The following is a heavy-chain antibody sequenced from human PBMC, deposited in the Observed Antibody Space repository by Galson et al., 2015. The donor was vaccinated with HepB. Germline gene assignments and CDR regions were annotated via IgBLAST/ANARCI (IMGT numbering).Heavy chain of an antibody. Sequence: CAISEDSVSSNSAAWNWIRQSPSRGLEWLGRTYYRSKWYNDYAVSVKSRITINPDTSKSQFSLQLNSVTPEDTAVYYCARGNPGDSGYDYYYYYYMDVRGKGTTVTVSS. CDR3: ARGNPGDSGYDYYYYYYMDV. CDR2: TYYRSKWYN. J-gene: IGHJ6*03. CDR1: EDSVSSNSAA. D-gene: IGHD5-12*01. V-gene: IGHV6-1*01.